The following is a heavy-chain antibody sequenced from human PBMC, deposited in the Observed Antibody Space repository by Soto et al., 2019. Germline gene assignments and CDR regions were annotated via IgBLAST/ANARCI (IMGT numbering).Heavy chain of an antibody. D-gene: IGHD4-17*01. CDR3: GRDSSQDGDIEY. CDR1: GFTFSSYS. CDR2: ISSGSNTI. Sequence: PGGSLRLSCAASGFTFSSYSLNWVRQAPGKGLEWLSYISSGSNTIYYADSVKGRFTISRDNAKNSLFLQMNSLRDEDSAVYYGGRDSSQDGDIEYWGQGTLVTVSS. V-gene: IGHV3-48*02. J-gene: IGHJ4*02.